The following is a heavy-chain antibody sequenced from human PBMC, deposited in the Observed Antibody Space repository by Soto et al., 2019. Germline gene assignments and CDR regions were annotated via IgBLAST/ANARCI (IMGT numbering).Heavy chain of an antibody. Sequence: QVQVVESGGGVVQPGRSLRLSCAASGFTFSSYAMHWVRQAPGKGLEWVAVISYDGGDKYYADSVKGRCTISRDNSKNTLNLQMNSLRAEDRAVYYCARPGDGGYDSFDYWGQGTLVTVSS. CDR2: ISYDGGDK. CDR1: GFTFSSYA. V-gene: IGHV3-30-3*01. J-gene: IGHJ4*02. D-gene: IGHD5-12*01. CDR3: ARPGDGGYDSFDY.